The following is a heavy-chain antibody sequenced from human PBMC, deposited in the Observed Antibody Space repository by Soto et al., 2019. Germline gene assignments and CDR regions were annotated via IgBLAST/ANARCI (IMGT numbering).Heavy chain of an antibody. Sequence: EVQLLASGGGLVQPGGSLRLSCAASGITFSSYAMSWVRQAPGKGLEWVSAISGSGGSTYYADSAKGRFTISRDNSKNTLYLQMNSLRAEDTAVYYCVLWPPYYFDYWGQGALVTVSS. D-gene: IGHD3-10*01. CDR1: GITFSSYA. CDR2: ISGSGGST. V-gene: IGHV3-23*01. CDR3: VLWPPYYFDY. J-gene: IGHJ4*02.